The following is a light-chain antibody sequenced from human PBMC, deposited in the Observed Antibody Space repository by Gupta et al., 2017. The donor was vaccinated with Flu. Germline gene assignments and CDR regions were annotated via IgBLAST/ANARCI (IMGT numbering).Light chain of an antibody. Sequence: QSALTQPRSVSGSPGQSVTISCTGTSSDVGGSLYVSWYQQRPGKAPKLMIYDVSKRPSGVPARFSGSRSGNTASLTVSVPQGEEEADYYCSTLADNDGWVFGGGTKVTVL. J-gene: IGLJ3*02. V-gene: IGLV2-11*01. CDR3: STLADNDGWV. CDR1: SSDVGGSLY. CDR2: DVS.